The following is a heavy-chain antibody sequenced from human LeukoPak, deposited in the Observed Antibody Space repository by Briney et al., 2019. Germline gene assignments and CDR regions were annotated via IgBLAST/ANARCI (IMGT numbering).Heavy chain of an antibody. Sequence: SETLSLTCAVSGGSISSGGYSWSWIRQPPGKGLEWIGYIYHSGSTYYNPSLKSRVTISVDRSKNQFSLKLNSVTAADTAVYYCAGGYGYDSSGYSDYWGQGTLVTVSS. CDR2: IYHSGST. V-gene: IGHV4-30-2*01. D-gene: IGHD3-22*01. J-gene: IGHJ4*02. CDR1: GGSISSGGYS. CDR3: AGGYGYDSSGYSDY.